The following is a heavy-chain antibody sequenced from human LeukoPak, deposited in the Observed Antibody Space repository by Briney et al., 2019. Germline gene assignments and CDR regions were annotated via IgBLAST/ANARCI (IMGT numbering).Heavy chain of an antibody. CDR3: ATTEGYYDSSGYNYGMDV. D-gene: IGHD3-22*01. J-gene: IGHJ6*02. V-gene: IGHV3-21*01. CDR2: ISSSSSYI. Sequence: GGSLRLSCAASGFTFSSYSMNWVRQAPGQGLESVSSISSSSSYIYYADSVKGRFTISRDNAKNSLYLQMNSLRAEDTAVYYCATTEGYYDSSGYNYGMDVWGQGTTVTVSS. CDR1: GFTFSSYS.